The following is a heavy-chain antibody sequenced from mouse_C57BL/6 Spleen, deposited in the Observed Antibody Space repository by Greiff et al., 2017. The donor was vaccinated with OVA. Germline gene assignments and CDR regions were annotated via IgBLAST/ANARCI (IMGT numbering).Heavy chain of an antibody. V-gene: IGHV1-80*01. CDR2: IYPGDGDT. D-gene: IGHD1-1*01. CDR1: GYAFSSYW. J-gene: IGHJ2*01. CDR3: ARVTTGPFDY. Sequence: QVHVKQSGAELVKPGASVKISCKASGYAFSSYWMNWVKQRPGKGLEWIGQIYPGDGDTNYNGKFKGKATLTADKSSSTAYMQLSSLTSEDSAVYFCARVTTGPFDYWGQGTTLTVSS.